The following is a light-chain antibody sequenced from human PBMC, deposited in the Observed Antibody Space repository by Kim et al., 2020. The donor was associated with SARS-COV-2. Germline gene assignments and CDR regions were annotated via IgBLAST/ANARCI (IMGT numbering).Light chain of an antibody. Sequence: RGAISCAATSSNFGRHFLNWYQQLPGTAPKVFIYNDNQRPSGVPDRFSGSRSGTSASLAISGLQSEDEADYYCATWDVTLNGWVFGGGTKLTVL. J-gene: IGLJ3*02. V-gene: IGLV1-44*01. CDR1: SSNFGRHF. CDR2: NDN. CDR3: ATWDVTLNGWV.